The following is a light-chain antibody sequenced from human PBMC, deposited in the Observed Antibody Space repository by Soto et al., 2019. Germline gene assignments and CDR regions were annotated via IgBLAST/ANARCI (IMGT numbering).Light chain of an antibody. CDR2: DVR. Sequence: QSVLTQPASVSGSPGQSITISCTGTSSDVGGYNYVSWYQQHPGKAPRLMIYDVRYRPAGVSTRFSGSKSDNTASLTIAGLQAEDEADYYCCSYTHSDALVFGGGTKLTVL. J-gene: IGLJ2*01. V-gene: IGLV2-14*03. CDR3: CSYTHSDALV. CDR1: SSDVGGYNY.